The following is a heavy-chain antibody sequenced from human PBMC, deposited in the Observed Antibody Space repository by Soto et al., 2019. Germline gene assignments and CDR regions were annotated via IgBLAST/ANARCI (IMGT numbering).Heavy chain of an antibody. CDR1: GCTFTSYG. V-gene: IGHV1-69*13. CDR2: IIPIFGTA. Sequence: GASVKVSCKASGCTFTSYGISWVRQAPGQGLEWMGGIIPIFGTANYAQKFQGRVTITADESTSTAYMELSSLRSEDTAVYYCAREWGHYDFWSGYPRPTYYFDYWGQGTLVTVSS. D-gene: IGHD3-3*01. CDR3: AREWGHYDFWSGYPRPTYYFDY. J-gene: IGHJ4*02.